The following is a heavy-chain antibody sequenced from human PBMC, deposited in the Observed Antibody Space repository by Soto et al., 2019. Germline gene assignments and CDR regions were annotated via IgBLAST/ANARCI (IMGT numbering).Heavy chain of an antibody. Sequence: SETLSLTCTVSGGSISSYYWSWIRQPPGRGLEWIGHIFYSGSTNYNPALRSRVTMSVDTSKSQFSLKLSSVTAADTAVYYCAKDSGYNYGYFRWFDPWGQGTLVTVSS. CDR3: AKDSGYNYGYFRWFDP. V-gene: IGHV4-59*01. D-gene: IGHD5-18*01. CDR2: IFYSGST. J-gene: IGHJ5*02. CDR1: GGSISSYY.